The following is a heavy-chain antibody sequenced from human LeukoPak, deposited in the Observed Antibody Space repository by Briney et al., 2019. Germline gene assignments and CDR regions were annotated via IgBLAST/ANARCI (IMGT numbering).Heavy chain of an antibody. Sequence: PGGSLRLSCAASGFTFSSYWMSWVRQAPGKGLEWVANIKQDGSEKYYVDSVKGRFTISRDNAKNSLFLQMNSLRAEDTAVYYCARDHVSLWFGEFNTFDPWGQGTLVTVSS. CDR3: ARDHVSLWFGEFNTFDP. CDR2: IKQDGSEK. J-gene: IGHJ5*02. CDR1: GFTFSSYW. D-gene: IGHD3-10*01. V-gene: IGHV3-7*01.